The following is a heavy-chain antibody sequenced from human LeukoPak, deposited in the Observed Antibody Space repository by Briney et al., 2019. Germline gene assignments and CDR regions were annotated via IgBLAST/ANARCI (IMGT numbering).Heavy chain of an antibody. Sequence: GASVKVSCKASGYTFTGNYMHWVRQATGQGLEWMGWMNPNSGNTGYAQKFQGRVTMTRNTSISTAYMELSSLRSEDTAVYYCARGNMVRGVLRFDYWGQGTLVTVSS. D-gene: IGHD3-10*01. V-gene: IGHV1-8*02. CDR3: ARGNMVRGVLRFDY. CDR1: GYTFTGNY. J-gene: IGHJ4*02. CDR2: MNPNSGNT.